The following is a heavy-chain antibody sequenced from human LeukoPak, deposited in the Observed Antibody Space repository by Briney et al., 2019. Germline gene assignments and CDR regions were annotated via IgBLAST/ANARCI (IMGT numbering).Heavy chain of an antibody. CDR1: GGSFSGYY. Sequence: SETLSLTCAVYGGSFSGYYWSWIRQPPGKGLEWIGEINHSGSTNYNPSLKSRVTISVDTSKNQFSLKLSSVTAADTAVYYCARGTHQQWLVRPGPNWFDPWGQGTLVTVSS. D-gene: IGHD6-19*01. J-gene: IGHJ5*02. CDR3: ARGTHQQWLVRPGPNWFDP. V-gene: IGHV4-34*01. CDR2: INHSGST.